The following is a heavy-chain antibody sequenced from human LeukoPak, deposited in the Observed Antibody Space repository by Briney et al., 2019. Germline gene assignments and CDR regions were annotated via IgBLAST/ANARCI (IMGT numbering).Heavy chain of an antibody. CDR3: AKASRFGYSYGPREYFYHMDV. CDR1: GFTFTSFG. Sequence: GGTLRLSCAASGFTFTSFGMSWVRQAPGKGLEWVSTISGSGGSTYYADSVKGRFTISRDNSKNTLYLQMNTLRAEDTAVYYCAKASRFGYSYGPREYFYHMDVWGKGTAVTISS. V-gene: IGHV3-23*01. CDR2: ISGSGGST. J-gene: IGHJ6*03. D-gene: IGHD5-18*01.